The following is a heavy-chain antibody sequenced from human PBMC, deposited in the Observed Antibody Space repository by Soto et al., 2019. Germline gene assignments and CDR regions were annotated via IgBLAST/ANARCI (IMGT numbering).Heavy chain of an antibody. J-gene: IGHJ4*02. V-gene: IGHV3-48*02. CDR1: GFSFSNYN. Sequence: GGSLRLSCVASGFSFSNYNMNWVRQAPGKGLEWVSYITDSSDTVHYADSVRGRFAISRDNAESSLYLQMNSLRDEDTAVYFCARDFGHGYYLDYWGRGTLVTVSS. CDR3: ARDFGHGYYLDY. D-gene: IGHD3-3*01. CDR2: ITDSSDTV.